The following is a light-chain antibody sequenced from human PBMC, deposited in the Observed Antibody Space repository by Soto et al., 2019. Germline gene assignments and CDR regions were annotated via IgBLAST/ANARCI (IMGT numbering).Light chain of an antibody. CDR1: QTISSW. CDR2: KAS. Sequence: DIQMTQSPSTLSGSVVDRVTITCLASQTISSWLAWYQQKPGKAPKLLIYKASTLKSGVPSRFSGSGSGTEFTLTISSLQAEDVAVYYCQQYYNSPPTFGGGTKVDIK. V-gene: IGKV1-5*03. CDR3: QQYYNSPPT. J-gene: IGKJ4*01.